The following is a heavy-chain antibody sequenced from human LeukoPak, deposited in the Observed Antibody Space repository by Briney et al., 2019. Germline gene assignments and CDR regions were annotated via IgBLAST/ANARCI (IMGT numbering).Heavy chain of an antibody. D-gene: IGHD1-1*01. CDR3: ARARKLDYIGSFDY. CDR2: INPNSGGT. Sequence: ASVKLSCKASGYTFTGYYMHWVRQAPGQGLEWMGGINPNSGGTNYAQKFHGRVTMTRDTSISKAYMELSRLRSDDTAVYYCARARKLDYIGSFDYWGQGTLVTVSS. J-gene: IGHJ4*02. CDR1: GYTFTGYY. V-gene: IGHV1-2*02.